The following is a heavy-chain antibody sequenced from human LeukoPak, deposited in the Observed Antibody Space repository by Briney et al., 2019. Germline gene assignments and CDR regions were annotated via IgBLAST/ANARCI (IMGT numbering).Heavy chain of an antibody. J-gene: IGHJ6*03. CDR1: GYTFTGYY. CDR3: ARVNYSDYFYYYYMDV. CDR2: INPNGGGT. Sequence: EASVKVSCKASGYTFTGYYMHWVRQAPGQGLEWMGWINPNGGGTNYGQKFQGRVTMTRDTSISTAYMELSRLRSDDTAVYYCARVNYSDYFYYYYMDVWGKGTTVTVSS. D-gene: IGHD4-17*01. V-gene: IGHV1-2*02.